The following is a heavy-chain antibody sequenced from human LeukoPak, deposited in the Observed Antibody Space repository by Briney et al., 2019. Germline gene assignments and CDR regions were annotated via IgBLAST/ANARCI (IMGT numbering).Heavy chain of an antibody. CDR1: GGSISRGGSF. CDR2: ISYRGNT. D-gene: IGHD4-23*01. J-gene: IGHJ5*02. CDR3: AAYGGNSVGNWFGP. Sequence: ALSLTCTVSGGSISRGGSFWSWIRHVPGGGLEWIGYISYRGNTYYNPSLESRLTISADTSKNQFSLRLSSVTAADTAVYHCAAYGGNSVGNWFGPWGPGTLVTVSS. V-gene: IGHV4-31*03.